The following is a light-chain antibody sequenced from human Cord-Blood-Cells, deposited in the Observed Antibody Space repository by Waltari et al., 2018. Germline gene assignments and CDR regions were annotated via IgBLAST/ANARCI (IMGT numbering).Light chain of an antibody. CDR3: QQYYSTPHT. V-gene: IGKV4-1*01. CDR2: WAS. J-gene: IGKJ2*01. CDR1: QRVLYRSNNKNY. Sequence: DIVMTQSPDSLAVSLGERATTNCKSSQRVLYRSNNKNYLAWYQQKPGQPPKLLIYWASTRESGVPDRFSGSGSGTDFTLTISSLQAEDVAVYYCQQYYSTPHTFGQGTKLEIK.